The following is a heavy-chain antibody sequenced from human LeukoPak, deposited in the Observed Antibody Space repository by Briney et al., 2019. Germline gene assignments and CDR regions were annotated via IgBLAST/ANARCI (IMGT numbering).Heavy chain of an antibody. CDR2: ISRAISTT. D-gene: IGHD6-6*01. V-gene: IGHV3-48*01. CDR3: AREWSSSSDYFDF. J-gene: IGHJ4*02. Sequence: GGSLRLSCAASGFTFSSYSMNWVRQAPGKGLEWVSSISRAISTTYYADSVKGRFTISRDNDKKSLYLQMDSLRVEDTAVYYCAREWSSSSDYFDFWGQGTLVTVSS. CDR1: GFTFSSYS.